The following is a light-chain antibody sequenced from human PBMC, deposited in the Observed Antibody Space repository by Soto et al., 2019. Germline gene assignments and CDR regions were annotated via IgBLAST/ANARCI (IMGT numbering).Light chain of an antibody. Sequence: DIQMTQSPSTLSGSVGDRVTITCRASQTISSWLAWYQQKPGKAPKLLIYKASSLESGVPSRFSGSGSGTEFTLTISSLQSDDFATYYCQQYNSYPVTLGGGSKVDI. CDR3: QQYNSYPVT. CDR1: QTISSW. CDR2: KAS. J-gene: IGKJ4*01. V-gene: IGKV1-5*03.